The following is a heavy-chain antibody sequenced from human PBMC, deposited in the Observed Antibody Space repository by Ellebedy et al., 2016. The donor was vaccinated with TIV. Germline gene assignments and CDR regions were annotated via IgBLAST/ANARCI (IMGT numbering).Heavy chain of an antibody. V-gene: IGHV3-23*01. CDR3: AGYRGEAVAGNWFDP. Sequence: PGGSLRLSCADSGFTFNTYAMSRVRQAPGKGLEWVSHISGSGVITYYADSVRCRFSISRDNSKNTLFLQMNSLRADDTAVYYVAGYRGEAVAGNWFDPWGQGTLVTVSS. J-gene: IGHJ5*02. D-gene: IGHD6-19*01. CDR2: ISGSGVIT. CDR1: GFTFNTYA.